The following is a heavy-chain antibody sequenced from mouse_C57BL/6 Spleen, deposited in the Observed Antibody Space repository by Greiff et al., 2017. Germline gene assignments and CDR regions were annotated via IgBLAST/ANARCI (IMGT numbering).Heavy chain of an antibody. CDR3: ERGGQGYDMDD. J-gene: IGHJ4*01. V-gene: IGHV5-17*01. D-gene: IGHD3-3*01. Sequence: EVQLVESGGGLVKPGGSLKLSCAASGFTFSDYGMHWVRQAPEKGLEWVAYFSSGSSTLYYADTVKGRFTSSSDNAKNTLFLQMTSLRSEDTAIYDCERGGQGYDMDDWGQGTTGTVSS. CDR1: GFTFSDYG. CDR2: FSSGSSTL.